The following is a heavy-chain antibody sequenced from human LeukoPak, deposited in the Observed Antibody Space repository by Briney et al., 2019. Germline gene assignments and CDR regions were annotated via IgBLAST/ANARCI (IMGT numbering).Heavy chain of an antibody. V-gene: IGHV3-7*01. Sequence: GGSLRLSCAASGFTFSSYAMSWVRQAPGKGLEWVANIKQDGSEKYYVDSVKGRFTISRDNAKNSLYLQMNNLSGEDTALYYCAGGYRYGYNGLDVWGQGTTVIVSS. CDR3: AGGYRYGYNGLDV. CDR1: GFTFSSYA. J-gene: IGHJ6*02. D-gene: IGHD5-18*01. CDR2: IKQDGSEK.